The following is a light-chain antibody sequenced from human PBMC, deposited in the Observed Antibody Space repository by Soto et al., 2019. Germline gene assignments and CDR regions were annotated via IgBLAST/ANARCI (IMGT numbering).Light chain of an antibody. V-gene: IGLV7-46*01. Sequence: QAVVTQEPSLTVSPGGTVTLTCGSSTGTVTSGHYPYWFQQKPGQAPRTLIFDTDNKHSWTPARFSGSLLGGKAALTPSGAQPEDEADYYCLLNYSDGRGVFGPGTKVTVL. CDR1: TGTVTSGHY. CDR2: DTD. J-gene: IGLJ1*01. CDR3: LLNYSDGRGV.